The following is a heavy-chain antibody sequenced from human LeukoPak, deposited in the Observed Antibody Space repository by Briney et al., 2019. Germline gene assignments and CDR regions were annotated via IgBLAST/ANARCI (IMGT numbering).Heavy chain of an antibody. CDR3: ARDVSHFDY. CDR1: GFTFSDCW. Sequence: GGSLRLSCAASGFTFSDCWIHWVRQAPGKGLVWVSRINSDGSRTNYVDSVKGRFIISRDNAKNTVYLEMNSLRAEDTAVYYCARDVSHFDYWGQGTLVTVSS. CDR2: INSDGSRT. V-gene: IGHV3-74*01. J-gene: IGHJ4*02.